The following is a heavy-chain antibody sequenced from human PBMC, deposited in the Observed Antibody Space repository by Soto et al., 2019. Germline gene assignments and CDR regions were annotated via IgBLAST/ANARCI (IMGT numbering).Heavy chain of an antibody. CDR1: GYTFTSYD. CDR2: MNPNSGNT. V-gene: IGHV1-8*01. J-gene: IGHJ6*02. CDR3: ARMRILPYYYYGMDV. D-gene: IGHD2-15*01. Sequence: ASVKVSCKASGYTFTSYDTNWVRQATGQGLEWMGWMNPNSGNTGYAQKFQGRVTMTRNTSISTAYMELSSLRSEDTAVYYCARMRILPYYYYGMDVWGQGTTVTVSS.